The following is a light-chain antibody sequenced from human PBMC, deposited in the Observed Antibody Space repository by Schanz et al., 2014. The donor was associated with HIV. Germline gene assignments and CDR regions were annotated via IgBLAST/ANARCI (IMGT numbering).Light chain of an antibody. Sequence: QSALTQPPSASGSPGQSVTISCTGTSSDVGGYNHLSWYQQHPGKAPKLMVYEVIKRPSGVPDRFSGSKSGSTASLTVSGLQPEDEADYYCSSFAGSNIPWVFGGGTKLTVL. CDR2: EVI. J-gene: IGLJ3*02. CDR1: SSDVGGYNH. V-gene: IGLV2-8*01. CDR3: SSFAGSNIPWV.